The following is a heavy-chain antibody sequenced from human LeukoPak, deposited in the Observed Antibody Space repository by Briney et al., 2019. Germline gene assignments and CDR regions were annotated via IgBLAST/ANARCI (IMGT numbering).Heavy chain of an antibody. CDR3: ARARSSGWSYYFDY. D-gene: IGHD6-19*01. Sequence: SETLSLTCTVSGGYVSAVDCYWTWIRQSPGKGLEWIGYIFSSGTTHYNPSLKSRITMSMDKSKDQFSLKLTSVTAADTAVYYCARARSSGWSYYFDYWGQGTLVTVSS. CDR2: IFSSGTT. J-gene: IGHJ4*02. CDR1: GGYVSAVDCY. V-gene: IGHV4-30-4*01.